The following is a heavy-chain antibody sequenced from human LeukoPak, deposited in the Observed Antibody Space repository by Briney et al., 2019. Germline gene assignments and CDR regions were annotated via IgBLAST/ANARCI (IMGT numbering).Heavy chain of an antibody. CDR2: ISWSSGSI. CDR1: GFTFDDYA. Sequence: GGSLRLSCAASGFTFDDYAMHWVRQAPGKGLEWVSGISWSSGSIGYADSVKGRFTISRDNAKNSLYLQMNSLRAEDTALYYCAKVGYSYDYIDYWGRGTLVTVSS. J-gene: IGHJ4*02. V-gene: IGHV3-9*01. D-gene: IGHD5-18*01. CDR3: AKVGYSYDYIDY.